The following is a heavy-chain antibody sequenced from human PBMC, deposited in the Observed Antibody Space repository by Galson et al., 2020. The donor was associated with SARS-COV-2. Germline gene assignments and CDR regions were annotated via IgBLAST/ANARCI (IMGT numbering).Heavy chain of an antibody. Sequence: SVKVSCKASGGTFSSYTISWVRQAPGQGLEWMGRIIPILGIANYAQKFQGRVTITADKSTSTAYMELSSLRSEDTAVYYCARELVPAAFHYYGMDVWGQGTTVTVSS. J-gene: IGHJ6*02. CDR1: GGTFSSYT. CDR3: ARELVPAAFHYYGMDV. CDR2: IIPILGIA. D-gene: IGHD2-2*01. V-gene: IGHV1-69*04.